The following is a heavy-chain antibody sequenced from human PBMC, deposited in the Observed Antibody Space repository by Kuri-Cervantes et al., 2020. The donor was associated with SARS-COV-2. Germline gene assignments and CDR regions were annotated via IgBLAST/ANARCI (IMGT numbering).Heavy chain of an antibody. J-gene: IGHJ6*02. CDR3: ATGWVGAAGTWYYGMDV. D-gene: IGHD6-13*01. Sequence: GESLKISCAASGFTFDNYAMSWVRQAPGKGLEWVSAISGSGGSTYYADSVKGRFTISRDNSKNTLYLQMNSLRAEDTAVYYCATGWVGAAGTWYYGMDVWGQGTTVTVSS. CDR1: GFTFDNYA. V-gene: IGHV3-23*01. CDR2: ISGSGGST.